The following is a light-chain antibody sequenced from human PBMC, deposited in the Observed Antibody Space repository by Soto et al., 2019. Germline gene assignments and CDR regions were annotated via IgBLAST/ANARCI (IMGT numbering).Light chain of an antibody. CDR1: SSDVGGYNF. Sequence: QSALTQPASVSESPGQSIAISCTGTSSDVGGYNFVSWYQQHPGKAPKLVIYDVNIRPSGVSDRFSGSKSGNTASLTISGLQAEDEADYYCSSYSGSSTLVVFGGGTKLTVL. J-gene: IGLJ2*01. CDR3: SSYSGSSTLVV. CDR2: DVN. V-gene: IGLV2-14*03.